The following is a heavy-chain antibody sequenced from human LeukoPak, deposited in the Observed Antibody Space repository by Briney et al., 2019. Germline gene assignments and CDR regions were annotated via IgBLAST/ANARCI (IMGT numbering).Heavy chain of an antibody. Sequence: ASVKVSCKASGYTFTSYGISWVRQAPGQGLEWMGWISAYNGNTNYAQKLQGRVTMTTDTSTSTAYMELRSLRSDDTAVYYCARVQHVVVVAATRAGGWFDPRGQGTLVTVSS. V-gene: IGHV1-18*01. D-gene: IGHD2-15*01. CDR2: ISAYNGNT. J-gene: IGHJ5*02. CDR3: ARVQHVVVVAATRAGGWFDP. CDR1: GYTFTSYG.